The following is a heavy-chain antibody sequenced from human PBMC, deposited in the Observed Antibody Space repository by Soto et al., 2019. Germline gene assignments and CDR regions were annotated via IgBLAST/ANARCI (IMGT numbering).Heavy chain of an antibody. CDR3: ARAGRAFGGAFDI. J-gene: IGHJ3*02. D-gene: IGHD3-10*01. Sequence: WASVKVSCKASGYTFTSYDINWVRQATGQGLEWMGWMNPNSGNTGYAQKFQGRVTMTRNTSISTAYMELSSLRSEDTAVYYCARAGRAFGGAFDIWGQGTMVTVSS. V-gene: IGHV1-8*01. CDR1: GYTFTSYD. CDR2: MNPNSGNT.